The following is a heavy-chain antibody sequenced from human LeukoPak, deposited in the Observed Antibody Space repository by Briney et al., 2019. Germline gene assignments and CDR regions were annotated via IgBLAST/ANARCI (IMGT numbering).Heavy chain of an antibody. Sequence: SETLSLTCAVYGGSFSGYYWSWIRQPPGKGLGWIGEINHSGSTNYNPSLKSRVTISVDTSKNQFSLKLSSVTAADTAVYYCARGRSVLRYFDWLPRAYYFDYWGQGTLVTVSS. J-gene: IGHJ4*02. CDR1: GGSFSGYY. CDR3: ARGRSVLRYFDWLPRAYYFDY. D-gene: IGHD3-9*01. CDR2: INHSGST. V-gene: IGHV4-34*01.